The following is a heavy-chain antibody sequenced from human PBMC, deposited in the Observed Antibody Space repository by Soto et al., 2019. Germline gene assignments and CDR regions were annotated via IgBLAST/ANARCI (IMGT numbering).Heavy chain of an antibody. V-gene: IGHV3-23*01. CDR1: GFTFSSYA. J-gene: IGHJ4*02. CDR2: VSGSGTST. CDR3: AKDDSSGYYYFDY. D-gene: IGHD3-22*01. Sequence: EVQLLESGGGLVQPGGSLRLSCAASGFTFSSYAMSWVRQAPGKGLEWVSVVSGSGTSTYYADSVKGRFTVSRDNSKNTLYLQMNSLRAEDTALYYCAKDDSSGYYYFDYWGLGTLVTVSS.